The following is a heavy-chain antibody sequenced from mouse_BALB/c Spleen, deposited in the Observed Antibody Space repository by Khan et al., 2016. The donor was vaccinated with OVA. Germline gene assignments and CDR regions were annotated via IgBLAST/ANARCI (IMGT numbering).Heavy chain of an antibody. CDR2: INPTSGDT. CDR1: GYTFTSYW. V-gene: IGHV1-7*01. Sequence: QVRLQQSGAELAKPGASVKMSCKASGYTFTSYWMHWVKQRPGQGLEWIGYINPTSGDTDYNQEFKDQATLTADKSSSTAYMQLSSLKSDDSAVYYCVRDRIDYWGQGIAITVSS. CDR3: VRDRIDY. J-gene: IGHJ2*01. D-gene: IGHD2-14*01.